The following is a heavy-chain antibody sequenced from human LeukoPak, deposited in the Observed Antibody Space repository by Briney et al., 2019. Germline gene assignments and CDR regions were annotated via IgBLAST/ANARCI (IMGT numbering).Heavy chain of an antibody. V-gene: IGHV4-59*08. Sequence: SETLSLTCTVSGGSISSNYWSWIRQPPGKGLEWIGYIYSSGSATYNPSLRSRVTISVDTSKNEFSLRLSSVTAADMAVYYCARHGTWNLDYWGQGTLVTVSS. D-gene: IGHD1-1*01. CDR3: ARHGTWNLDY. CDR1: GGSISSNY. CDR2: IYSSGSA. J-gene: IGHJ4*02.